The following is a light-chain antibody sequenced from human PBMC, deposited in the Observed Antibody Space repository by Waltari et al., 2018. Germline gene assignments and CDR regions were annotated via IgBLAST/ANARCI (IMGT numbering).Light chain of an antibody. CDR3: SSFTRTNSWV. Sequence: HSALAQPASVSGSPGQSITISCTGTSSDVGGYNYVPWYQQPPGKAPRLMIYDVNNRPSGVSNRFSGSKSGNTASLTISGLQAEDEADYYCSSFTRTNSWVFGGGTKLTVL. CDR2: DVN. J-gene: IGLJ3*02. V-gene: IGLV2-14*03. CDR1: SSDVGGYNY.